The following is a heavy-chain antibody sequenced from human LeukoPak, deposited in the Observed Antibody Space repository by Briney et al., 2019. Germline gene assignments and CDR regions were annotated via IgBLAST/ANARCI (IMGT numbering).Heavy chain of an antibody. Sequence: TSETLSLTCNVSGGSFNKYYWSWVRQPPGKGLEWIGYIYGSGFTNFSPSLKSRLTILADKSNNQFSLKFSPVTAAGTAVYDCGRAAGPKSYGLRGTIDYWGKGALVTVS. CDR2: IYGSGFT. D-gene: IGHD3-16*01. J-gene: IGHJ4*02. CDR1: GGSFNKYY. V-gene: IGHV4-59*01. CDR3: GRAAGPKSYGLRGTIDY.